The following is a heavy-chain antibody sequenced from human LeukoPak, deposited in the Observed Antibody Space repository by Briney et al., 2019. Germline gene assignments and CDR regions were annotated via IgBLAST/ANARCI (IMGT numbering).Heavy chain of an antibody. V-gene: IGHV3-7*04. D-gene: IGHD6-19*01. CDR2: IKQDGSEK. J-gene: IGHJ4*01. CDR3: ARHTSAVTGTGAY. CDR1: GFTFSSYP. Sequence: GGSLTLSCAASGFTFSSYPMSWVRQAPGKALEWLAKIKQDGSEKYYVDSVKGRFTISRDNAKNSLYLQMHSLRADDTAVYYCARHTSAVTGTGAYWGQGTLVTVSS.